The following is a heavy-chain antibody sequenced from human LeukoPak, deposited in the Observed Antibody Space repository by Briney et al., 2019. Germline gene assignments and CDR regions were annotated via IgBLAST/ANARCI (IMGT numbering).Heavy chain of an antibody. D-gene: IGHD3-9*01. Sequence: GGSLRLSCAASGFTFSSYWMSWVRQAPGKGLEWVANIKQDGSEKYYVDSVKGRFTISRDNSKNTLYLQMNSLRAEDTAVYYCAKEGRDYDILTGYYPSGFDYWGQGTLVTVSS. V-gene: IGHV3-7*01. J-gene: IGHJ4*02. CDR2: IKQDGSEK. CDR1: GFTFSSYW. CDR3: AKEGRDYDILTGYYPSGFDY.